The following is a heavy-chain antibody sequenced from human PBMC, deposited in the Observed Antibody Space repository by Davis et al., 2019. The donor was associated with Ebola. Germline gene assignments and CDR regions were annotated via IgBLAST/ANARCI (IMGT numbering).Heavy chain of an antibody. D-gene: IGHD3-3*01. CDR2: IYPGDSDT. V-gene: IGHV5-51*01. J-gene: IGHJ4*02. CDR1: GYSSTSYW. Sequence: PGGSLRLSCKGSGYSSTSYWIGWVRQMPGKGLEWMGIIYPGDSDTRYSPSFQGQVTISADKSITTAYLQWSSLRASDTAMYYCARFLEWKADYWGQGTLVTVSS. CDR3: ARFLEWKADY.